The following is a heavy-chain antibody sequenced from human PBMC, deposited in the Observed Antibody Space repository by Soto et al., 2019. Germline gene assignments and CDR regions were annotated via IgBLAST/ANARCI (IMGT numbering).Heavy chain of an antibody. Sequence: QVQLVQSGAEVKKPGSSVKVSCKASGGTFSSYAISWVRQAPGQGLEWMGGIIPIFGTANYAQKFQGRVTITADESTSTAYMELSSLRSEDTAVYYCARALGLRYFDWSNWFDPWGQGTLVTVSS. D-gene: IGHD3-9*01. V-gene: IGHV1-69*12. J-gene: IGHJ5*02. CDR2: IIPIFGTA. CDR1: GGTFSSYA. CDR3: ARALGLRYFDWSNWFDP.